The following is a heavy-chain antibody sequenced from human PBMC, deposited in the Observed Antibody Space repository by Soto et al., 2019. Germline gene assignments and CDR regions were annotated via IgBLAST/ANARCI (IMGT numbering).Heavy chain of an antibody. CDR3: AKQSGSGSYYNVVSGGHFAY. Sequence: GGSLRLSCAASGFTVSSYYMSWVRQAPGKGLEWVVVISFDGRNTYYAYSVKGRFTISRDNSKNTLYLQMTGLRAEDTAVYYCAKQSGSGSYYNVVSGGHFAYWGQGTLVTVSS. J-gene: IGHJ4*02. D-gene: IGHD3-10*01. CDR1: GFTVSSYY. CDR2: ISFDGRNT. V-gene: IGHV3-30*18.